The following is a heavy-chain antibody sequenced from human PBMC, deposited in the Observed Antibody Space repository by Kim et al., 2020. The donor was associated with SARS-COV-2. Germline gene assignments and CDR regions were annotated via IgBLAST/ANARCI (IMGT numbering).Heavy chain of an antibody. V-gene: IGHV3-74*01. D-gene: IGHD2-8*01. CDR1: GFTFSSFV. CDR2: INNDGGDT. J-gene: IGHJ5*02. CDR3: ARDGVFHLDP. Sequence: GGSLRLSCAASGFTFSSFVMHWVRQAPGQGLVWVSRINNDGGDTKYADSVGGRFTISRDNAKNTLYLQLSTLRAEDTAVYYCARDGVFHLDPWGQGTLVTVSS.